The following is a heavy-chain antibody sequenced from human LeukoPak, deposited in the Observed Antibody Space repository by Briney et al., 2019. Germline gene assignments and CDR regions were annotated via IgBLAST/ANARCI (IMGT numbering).Heavy chain of an antibody. CDR3: ARPCSSTSCYHAFDI. CDR2: IYTSGST. Sequence: SDTLSLTCAVSVGSISRGSYYWSWVPQPAGKGLGWIGRIYTSGSTNYNPSLKSRVTISVDTSKNQFSLKLSSVTAADTAVYYCARPCSSTSCYHAFDIWGQGTMVTVSS. D-gene: IGHD2-2*01. CDR1: VGSISRGSYY. J-gene: IGHJ3*02. V-gene: IGHV4-61*02.